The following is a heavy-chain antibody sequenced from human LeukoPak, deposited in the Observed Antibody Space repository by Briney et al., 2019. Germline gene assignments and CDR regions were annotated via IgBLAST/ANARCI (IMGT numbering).Heavy chain of an antibody. J-gene: IGHJ4*02. Sequence: SETLSLTCTVSGGFVTSSGYHWSWIRQRPGKGLEWIGYIYYGGGTYYNPPLKSRLTISVDTSKNQFSVKLNSVIAADTAVYFCAGFASGSYRFFGYWGQGTLVTVSS. D-gene: IGHD3-10*01. CDR1: GGFVTSSGYH. V-gene: IGHV4-31*03. CDR2: IYYGGGT. CDR3: AGFASGSYRFFGY.